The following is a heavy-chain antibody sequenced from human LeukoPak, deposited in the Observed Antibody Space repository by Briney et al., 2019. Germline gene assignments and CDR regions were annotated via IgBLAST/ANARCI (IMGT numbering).Heavy chain of an antibody. V-gene: IGHV3-30-3*01. J-gene: IGHJ4*02. CDR3: ARAPTYYYDSSGYEGGDY. CDR1: GFTFSSYA. D-gene: IGHD3-22*01. Sequence: GGSLRLSCAASGFTFSSYAMHWVRQAPGKGLEWVAVISYDGSNKYYADSVKGRFTISRDNSKNTLYLQMNSLRAEDTAVYYCARAPTYYYDSSGYEGGDYWGQGTLVTVSS. CDR2: ISYDGSNK.